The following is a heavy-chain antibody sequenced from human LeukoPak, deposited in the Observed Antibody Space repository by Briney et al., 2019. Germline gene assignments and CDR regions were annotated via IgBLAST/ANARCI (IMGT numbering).Heavy chain of an antibody. CDR2: ISSSSSTI. CDR3: AKDWGKPAAILDY. V-gene: IGHV3-48*04. D-gene: IGHD2-2*01. J-gene: IGHJ4*02. Sequence: PGGSLRLSCAASGFTFSSYSMNWVRQAPGKGLEWVSYISSSSSTIYYADSVKGRFTISRDNAKNSLYLQMNSLRAEDTAVYYCAKDWGKPAAILDYWGQGTLVTVSS. CDR1: GFTFSSYS.